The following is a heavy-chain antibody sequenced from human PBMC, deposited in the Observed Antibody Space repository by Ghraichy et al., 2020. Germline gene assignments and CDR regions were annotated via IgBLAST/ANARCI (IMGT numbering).Heavy chain of an antibody. CDR1: GFTFSGYS. Sequence: LSLTCVGSGFTFSGYSMNWVRQSPGKGLEWVSYITSSSRTTSYADSVKGRFTISRDNAQNSLYLQMNSLRDEDTAVYYCARGSRVVRFYYYDGMDVWGRGTTVTVSS. CDR2: ITSSSRTT. J-gene: IGHJ6*02. CDR3: ARGSRVVRFYYYDGMDV. D-gene: IGHD4-23*01. V-gene: IGHV3-48*02.